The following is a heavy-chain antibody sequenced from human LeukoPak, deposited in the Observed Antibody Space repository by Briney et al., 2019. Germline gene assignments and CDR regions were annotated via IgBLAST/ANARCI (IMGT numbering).Heavy chain of an antibody. V-gene: IGHV4-4*07. D-gene: IGHD2-15*01. J-gene: IGHJ3*02. Sequence: SETLSLTCTVSGGSINNYYWSWIRQPAGKGLEWIGRIYTRGNTNYNPSLKSRVTMSVDTSKDQFSLKLSSVTAADTAVYYCARGRYCSADICSGGDAFDIWGQGTMVSVSS. CDR1: GGSINNYY. CDR3: ARGRYCSADICSGGDAFDI. CDR2: IYTRGNT.